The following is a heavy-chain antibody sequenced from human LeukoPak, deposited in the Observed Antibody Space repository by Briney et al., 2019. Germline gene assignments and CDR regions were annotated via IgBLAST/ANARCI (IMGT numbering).Heavy chain of an antibody. D-gene: IGHD6-6*01. V-gene: IGHV3-11*04. CDR2: ISNSGSTK. CDR1: GFTFSDYY. Sequence: GGSLRLSCAASGFTFSDYYMSWIRQAPGKGLEWVSYISNSGSTKYYADSVKGRFTISRDNAKNSLYLQMNSLRAEDTAVYYCAREADSSSFLDYWGQGTLVTVSS. J-gene: IGHJ4*02. CDR3: AREADSSSFLDY.